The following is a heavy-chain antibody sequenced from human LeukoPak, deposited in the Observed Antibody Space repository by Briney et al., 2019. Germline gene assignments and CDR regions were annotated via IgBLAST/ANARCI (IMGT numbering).Heavy chain of an antibody. CDR3: ARLQNSGDYGDSYFDY. D-gene: IGHD4-17*01. V-gene: IGHV1-3*01. CDR2: INADNGNT. CDR1: GYTFTSYD. J-gene: IGHJ4*02. Sequence: GASVKVSCTASGYTFTSYDMHWVRQAPGQRLEWMGWINADNGNTKYSQRFQGRVTITRATSASTAYMELSSLRSEDTAVYYCARLQNSGDYGDSYFDYWGQGTLVTVSS.